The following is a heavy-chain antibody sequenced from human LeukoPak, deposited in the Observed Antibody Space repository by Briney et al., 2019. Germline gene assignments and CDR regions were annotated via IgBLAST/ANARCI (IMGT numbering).Heavy chain of an antibody. CDR1: GGSFSGYY. CDR3: ARGRAVDTAMVTSDY. Sequence: PSETLSLTCAVYGGSFSGYYWSWIRQPPGKGLEWIGEINHSGSTNYNPSLKSRVTISVDTSKNQFSLKLSSVTAADTAVYYCARGRAVDTAMVTSDYWGQGTLVTV. D-gene: IGHD5-18*01. V-gene: IGHV4-34*01. CDR2: INHSGST. J-gene: IGHJ4*02.